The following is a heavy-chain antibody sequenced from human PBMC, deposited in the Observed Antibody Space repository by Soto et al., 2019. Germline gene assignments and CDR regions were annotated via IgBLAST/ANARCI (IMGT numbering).Heavy chain of an antibody. CDR2: INAANGNT. Sequence: QVQLVQSGAEVRKPGASVKVSCKASGYTFTSYAMHWVRQAPGQRLEWMGWINAANGNTKYSQKFQGRVTITRDTSASTTDMELSSLRSEDTAVYYCARDFYDYWGQGTLVTVSS. CDR3: ARDFYDY. V-gene: IGHV1-3*01. J-gene: IGHJ4*02. CDR1: GYTFTSYA.